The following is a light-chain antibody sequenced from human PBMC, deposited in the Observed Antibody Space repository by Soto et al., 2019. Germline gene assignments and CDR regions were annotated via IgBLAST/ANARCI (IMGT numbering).Light chain of an antibody. V-gene: IGKV3-15*01. J-gene: IGKJ2*01. Sequence: EIVMTQSPATLSVSPGERATLSCRASQSVKTYLAWYQQRPGQPPRLLIHGASTRATDIPARFSGSGSGTEFSLTISSLQSEDFAVYFCQQYNTWPPRYTFGQGTKLEI. CDR3: QQYNTWPPRYT. CDR2: GAS. CDR1: QSVKTY.